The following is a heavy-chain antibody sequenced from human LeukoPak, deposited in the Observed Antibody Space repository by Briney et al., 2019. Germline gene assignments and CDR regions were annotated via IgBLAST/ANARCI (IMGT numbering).Heavy chain of an antibody. CDR2: ISAYKGNT. D-gene: IGHD4-17*01. V-gene: IGHV1-18*01. J-gene: IGHJ4*02. CDR1: GYTFTSYG. CDR3: ARENDYGDYGGWGYYFDY. Sequence: ASVKLSCKSSGYTFTSYGISWVRHAPGQGLEWMGWISAYKGNTNYAQKRQGRDTMTTDTSTSTAYMELRSLRSDDTAVYYCARENDYGDYGGWGYYFDYWGQGTLVTVSS.